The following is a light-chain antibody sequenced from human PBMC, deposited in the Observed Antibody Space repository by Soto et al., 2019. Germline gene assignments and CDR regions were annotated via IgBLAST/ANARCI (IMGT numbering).Light chain of an antibody. CDR3: VSYTTSASYV. CDR2: DVS. J-gene: IGLJ1*01. V-gene: IGLV2-14*01. CDR1: SSDVGGFIF. Sequence: QSALTQPASVSGSPGQSITISCTGTSSDVGGFIFVSWYQQHPGRAPKLMIYDVSNRPSGVSNRVSGSKSGNTASLTISGLHADDDADYYCVSYTTSASYVFGTGTKLTVL.